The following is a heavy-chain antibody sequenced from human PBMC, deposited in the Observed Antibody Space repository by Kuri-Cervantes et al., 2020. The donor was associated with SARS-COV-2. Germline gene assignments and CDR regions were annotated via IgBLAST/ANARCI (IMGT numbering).Heavy chain of an antibody. V-gene: IGHV3-23*01. CDR1: GFTFSSYA. CDR2: IGGSGVRT. Sequence: GGSLRLSCAASGFTFSSYAMNWVRQAPGKGLEWVSVIGGSGVRTNYADSVKGRFTISRDNSKKTLYLQMNSLRAEDTAVYYCAKVGGHREYFQNWGQGTLVTVSS. D-gene: IGHD3-16*01. CDR3: AKVGGHREYFQN. J-gene: IGHJ1*01.